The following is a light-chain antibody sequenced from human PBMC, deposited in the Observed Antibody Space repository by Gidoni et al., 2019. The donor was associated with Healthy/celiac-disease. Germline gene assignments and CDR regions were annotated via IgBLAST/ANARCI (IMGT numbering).Light chain of an antibody. CDR2: AAS. CDR3: QQYYSYPPLT. Sequence: AIRITQSPASLSASTGDRVTITCRASQGISSYLAWSQQKPGQAPKLLIYAASTLQSGVPSRFSGSGSGTDFTLTLSCLQSEEFATYYCQQYYSYPPLTFGGGTKVEIK. CDR1: QGISSY. J-gene: IGKJ4*01. V-gene: IGKV1-8*01.